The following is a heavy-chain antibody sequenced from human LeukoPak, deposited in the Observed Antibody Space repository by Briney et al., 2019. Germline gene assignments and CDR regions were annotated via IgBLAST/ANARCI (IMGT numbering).Heavy chain of an antibody. J-gene: IGHJ4*02. Sequence: SETLSLTCAVYGGSFSGCYWSWIRQPPGKGLEWIGEINHSGSTNYNPSLKSRVTISVDTSKNQFSLKLSSVTAADTAVYYCARAPRRGYSYDHYYFDYWGQGTLVTVSS. CDR3: ARAPRRGYSYDHYYFDY. CDR1: GGSFSGCY. V-gene: IGHV4-34*01. CDR2: INHSGST. D-gene: IGHD5-18*01.